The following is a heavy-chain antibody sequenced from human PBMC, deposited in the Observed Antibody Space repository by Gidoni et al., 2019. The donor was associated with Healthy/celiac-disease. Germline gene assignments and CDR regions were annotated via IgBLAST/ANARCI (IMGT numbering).Heavy chain of an antibody. V-gene: IGHV1-2*02. J-gene: IGHJ6*02. CDR3: ASPADCSGGSCYSIYYYYGMDV. CDR2: INPNSGGT. CDR1: GYTVTGYY. Sequence: QVQLVQSGAEVKKPRAPVKGSCNASGYTVTGYYMHWVRQAPGQGLELMGWINPNSGGTNYAQKFQGRVTMTRDKSISTAYMELSRLRSDDTAGYYCASPADCSGGSCYSIYYYYGMDVWGQGTTVTVSS. D-gene: IGHD2-15*01.